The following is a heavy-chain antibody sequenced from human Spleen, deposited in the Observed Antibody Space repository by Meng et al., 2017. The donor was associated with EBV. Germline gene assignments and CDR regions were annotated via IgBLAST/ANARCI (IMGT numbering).Heavy chain of an antibody. V-gene: IGHV4-59*01. CDR2: IYYTGST. CDR1: GDSISTYY. Sequence: VQLQESGPRLVKPLETLSLTCTVSGDSISTYYWNWVRQPPGKGLEWIGYIYYTGSTDYNPSLESRVTMSVDSSRNQFSLDLKSVTAADTAVYYCARGRSSYYFDAWGQGTLVTVSS. J-gene: IGHJ4*02. D-gene: IGHD3-16*02. CDR3: ARGRSSYYFDA.